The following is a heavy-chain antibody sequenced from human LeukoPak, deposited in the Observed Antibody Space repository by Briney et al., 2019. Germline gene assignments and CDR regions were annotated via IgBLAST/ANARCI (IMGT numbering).Heavy chain of an antibody. CDR1: GGTFSGYY. Sequence: PSETLSLTCAVYGGTFSGYYWSWIRQPPGKRLEWVGESNDSGGTNHNPSLKSRVTISADKSKNQVSLKLSSVTAADTAVYYCASLTVVAATRASHAEYFQHWGQGTLVTVSS. J-gene: IGHJ1*01. V-gene: IGHV4-34*08. CDR2: SNDSGGT. CDR3: ASLTVVAATRASHAEYFQH. D-gene: IGHD2-15*01.